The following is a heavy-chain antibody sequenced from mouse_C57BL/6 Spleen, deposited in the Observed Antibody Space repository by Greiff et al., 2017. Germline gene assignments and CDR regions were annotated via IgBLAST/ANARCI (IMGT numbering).Heavy chain of an antibody. V-gene: IGHV1-64*01. CDR2: IPPNSGST. Sequence: QVQLQQPVAELVKPGASVQLSCKASGYTFTSSWMHWVKQRPGQGLEWIGMIPPNSGSTNYNEKFKSKATLTVDKSSSTAYMQLSSLTAEDSAVYYCAREADYWGQGTTLTVSS. J-gene: IGHJ2*01. CDR1: GYTFTSSW. CDR3: AREADY.